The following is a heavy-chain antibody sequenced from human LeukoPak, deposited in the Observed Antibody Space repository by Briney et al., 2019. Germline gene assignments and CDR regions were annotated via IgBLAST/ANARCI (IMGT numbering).Heavy chain of an antibody. Sequence: SETLSLTCTVSSGSISRHYWSWIRQPPGKALEWLGYIDYTGTTTYNPSLKSRVTISVDTSKTQFSLYLNSVTAADTAVYYCARSDTHHIHSSSWHFDYWGQGTLVTVSS. CDR3: ARSDTHHIHSSSWHFDY. V-gene: IGHV4-59*11. CDR2: IDYTGTT. CDR1: SGSISRHY. D-gene: IGHD6-13*01. J-gene: IGHJ4*02.